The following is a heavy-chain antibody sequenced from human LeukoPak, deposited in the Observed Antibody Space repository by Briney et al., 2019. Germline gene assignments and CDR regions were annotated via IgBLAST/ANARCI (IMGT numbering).Heavy chain of an antibody. J-gene: IGHJ4*02. CDR1: GGSFSGYY. V-gene: IGHV4-34*01. Sequence: SETLSLTCAVYGGSFSGYYWSWIRQPPGRGLEWIGEINHSGSTNYNPSLKSRVTISVDTSKNQFSLKLSSVTAADTAVYYCARIYGSGVDYWGQGTLVTVSS. CDR2: INHSGST. D-gene: IGHD3-10*01. CDR3: ARIYGSGVDY.